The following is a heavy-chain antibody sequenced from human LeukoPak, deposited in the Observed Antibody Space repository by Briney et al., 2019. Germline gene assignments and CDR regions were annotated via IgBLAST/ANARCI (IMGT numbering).Heavy chain of an antibody. CDR1: GGSVSSGSCY. J-gene: IGHJ4*02. CDR3: ARDDKWLER. CDR2: IYYSGST. D-gene: IGHD6-19*01. V-gene: IGHV4-61*01. Sequence: SETLSLTCTVSGGSVSSGSCYWSWIRQPPGKGLEWIGYIYYSGSTNYNPSLKSRVTISVDTSKNQFSLKLSSVTAADTAVYHCARDDKWLERWGQGTLVTVSS.